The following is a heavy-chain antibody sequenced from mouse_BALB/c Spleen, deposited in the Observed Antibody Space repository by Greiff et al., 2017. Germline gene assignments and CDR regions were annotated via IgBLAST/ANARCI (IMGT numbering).Heavy chain of an antibody. J-gene: IGHJ2*01. V-gene: IGHV1-9*01. CDR2: ILPGSGST. CDR3: ARLGTSNWYFDY. D-gene: IGHD4-1*01. CDR1: GYTFSSYW. Sequence: QVQLKQSGAELMKPGASVKISCKATGYTFSSYWIEWVKQRPGHGLEWIGEILPGSGSTNYNEKFKGKATFTADTSSNTAYMQLSSLTSEDSAVYYCARLGTSNWYFDYWGQGTTLTVSS.